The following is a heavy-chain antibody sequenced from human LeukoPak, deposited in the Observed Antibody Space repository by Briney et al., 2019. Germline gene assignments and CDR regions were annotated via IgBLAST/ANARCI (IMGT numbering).Heavy chain of an antibody. V-gene: IGHV7-4-1*02. J-gene: IGHJ4*02. CDR3: AVLSYDSSGYYYPFDY. CDR1: GYTFSSYA. Sequence: ASVKVSCKASGYTFSSYAINWVRQAPGQGLEWMGWISTKTGNPTYAQGFTGRFVFSLDTSVSTAYLQISSLKTEDTAVYYCAVLSYDSSGYYYPFDYWGQGTLVTVSS. D-gene: IGHD3-22*01. CDR2: ISTKTGNP.